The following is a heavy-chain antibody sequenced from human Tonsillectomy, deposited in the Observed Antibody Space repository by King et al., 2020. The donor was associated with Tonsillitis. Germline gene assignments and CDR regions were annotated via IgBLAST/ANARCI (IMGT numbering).Heavy chain of an antibody. V-gene: IGHV3-9*01. Sequence: VQLVESGGGLVQPGRSLRLSCAASGFTFDDYAMACVRQVPGKGLQWVSGISWNSGYKGYADSVKGRITISRDNAKNSLYLQMNSLRAEDTALYYCAKDMHGSGTVDAFDFWGQGTMVTGSS. CDR3: AKDMHGSGTVDAFDF. CDR1: GFTFDDYA. CDR2: ISWNSGYK. D-gene: IGHD3-10*01. J-gene: IGHJ3*01.